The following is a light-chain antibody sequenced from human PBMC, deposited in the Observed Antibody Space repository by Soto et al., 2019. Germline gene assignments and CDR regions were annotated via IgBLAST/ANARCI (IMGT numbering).Light chain of an antibody. CDR2: DAT. V-gene: IGKV3-11*01. CDR1: ESVSRN. CDR3: QQRNNWPLT. J-gene: IGKJ4*02. Sequence: EVVMTQSPATLSVSPGERATLSCRASESVSRNLAWYQQKPGQAPRVLIYDATNRATGIPGRFSGSGSGADFTLTISSLEPEDFAVYYCQQRNNWPLTFGGGTKVDI.